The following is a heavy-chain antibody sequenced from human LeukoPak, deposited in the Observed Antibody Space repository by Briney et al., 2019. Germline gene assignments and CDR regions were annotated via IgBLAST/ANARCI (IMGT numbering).Heavy chain of an antibody. CDR3: AKTSRGYGADFDY. Sequence: GGSLRLSCAASGFTFHDYTMHWVRQTPGQGLEWVSLVSWDGGSTYYTDSVKGRSTISRDNSKNSLYLQMNSLRTEDTALYYCAKTSRGYGADFDYWGQGTLVTVSS. CDR2: VSWDGGST. D-gene: IGHD5-12*01. V-gene: IGHV3-43*01. J-gene: IGHJ4*02. CDR1: GFTFHDYT.